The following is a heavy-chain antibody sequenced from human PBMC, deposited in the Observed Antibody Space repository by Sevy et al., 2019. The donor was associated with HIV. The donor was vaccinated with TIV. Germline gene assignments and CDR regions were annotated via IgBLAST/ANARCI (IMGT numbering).Heavy chain of an antibody. D-gene: IGHD6-13*01. V-gene: IGHV3-48*01. CDR2: ISSSSSTI. CDR1: GFTVSSNY. J-gene: IGHJ2*01. Sequence: GGSLRLSCAASGFTVSSNYMSWVRQAPGKGLEWVSYISSSSSTIYYADSVKGRFTISRDNAKNSLYLQMNSLRAEDTAVYYCARRIAAAGDWYFDLWGRGTLVTVSS. CDR3: ARRIAAAGDWYFDL.